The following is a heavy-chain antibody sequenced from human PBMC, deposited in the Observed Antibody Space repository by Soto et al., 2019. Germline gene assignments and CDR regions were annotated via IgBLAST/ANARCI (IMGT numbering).Heavy chain of an antibody. CDR3: AKDNRFLEWFAPAYYGMDV. J-gene: IGHJ6*02. CDR1: GFPFSSYG. D-gene: IGHD3-3*01. Sequence: GGSLSLSCAASGFPFSSYGMHWVRQAPGKGLEWVAVISYDGSNKYYADSVKGRFTISRDNSKNTLYLQMNSLRAEDTVVYYCAKDNRFLEWFAPAYYGMDVWGQGTTVTVS. V-gene: IGHV3-30*18. CDR2: ISYDGSNK.